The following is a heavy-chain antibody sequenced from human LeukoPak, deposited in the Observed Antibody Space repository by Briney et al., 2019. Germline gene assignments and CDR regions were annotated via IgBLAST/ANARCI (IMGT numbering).Heavy chain of an antibody. CDR3: ARDRVAAGTGD. J-gene: IGHJ4*02. V-gene: IGHV4-31*03. Sequence: PSQTLSLTCTVSGGSISSGGYYWSWIRQHAGKGLEWIGYIYNSGNAYYNPSLKSRVTISIDTSKNQFSLKLNSVTAADTAVYYCARDRVAAGTGDWGQGTLVTVSS. CDR1: GGSISSGGYY. CDR2: IYNSGNA. D-gene: IGHD6-13*01.